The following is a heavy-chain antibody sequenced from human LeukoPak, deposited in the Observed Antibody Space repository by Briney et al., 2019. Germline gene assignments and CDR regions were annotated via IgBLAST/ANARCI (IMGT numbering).Heavy chain of an antibody. CDR3: AMRDRGYGLDI. J-gene: IGHJ3*02. CDR1: GFSLRAYD. Sequence: PTGGSLRFSCAASGFSLRAYDLIWVRQAPGKGLDWVSIINGGGDIMMYEDSVKGRFTISRDNSKNTFYLQMNSLRVEDSAVYYCAMRDRGYGLDIWGQGTMVTVSS. V-gene: IGHV3-23*01. CDR2: INGGGDIM. D-gene: IGHD3-10*01.